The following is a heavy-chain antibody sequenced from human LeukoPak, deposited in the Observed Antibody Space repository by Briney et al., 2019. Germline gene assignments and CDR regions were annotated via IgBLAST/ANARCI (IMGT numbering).Heavy chain of an antibody. CDR3: ARGADSSGYQLPFDY. CDR1: GGSISSYY. D-gene: IGHD3-22*01. J-gene: IGHJ4*02. CDR2: IYTSGST. Sequence: SETLSLTCTVSGGSISSYYWSWIRQPAGKGLEWIGRIYTSGSTNCNPSLKSRVTMSVDTSKNQFSLKLSSVTAADTAVYYCARGADSSGYQLPFDYWGRGTLVTVSS. V-gene: IGHV4-4*07.